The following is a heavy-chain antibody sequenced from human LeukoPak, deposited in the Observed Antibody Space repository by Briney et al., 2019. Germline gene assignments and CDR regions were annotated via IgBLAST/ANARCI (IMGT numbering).Heavy chain of an antibody. CDR1: GGSISSYY. D-gene: IGHD4-17*01. J-gene: IGHJ6*03. CDR2: IYYSGST. V-gene: IGHV4-59*01. CDR3: AREVPTVTTYYYYYYMDV. Sequence: PSETLSLTCTVSGGSISSYYWSWIRQPPGKGLEWIGYIYYSGSTNYNPSLKSRVTISVDTSKNQFSLKLSSVTAADTAVYYCAREVPTVTTYYYYYYMDVWGKGTTVTVSS.